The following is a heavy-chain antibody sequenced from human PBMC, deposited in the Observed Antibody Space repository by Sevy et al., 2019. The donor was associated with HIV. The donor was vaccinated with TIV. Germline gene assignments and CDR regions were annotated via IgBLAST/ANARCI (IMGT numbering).Heavy chain of an antibody. J-gene: IGHJ4*02. D-gene: IGHD6-13*01. CDR2: INHSGST. CDR3: ARGVQQQLVGDIFDY. V-gene: IGHV4-34*01. CDR1: GGSFSGYY. Sequence: SQTLSLTCAVYGGSFSGYYWSWIRQPPGKGLEWIGEINHSGSTNYNPSLKSRVTISVDTSKNQFSLKLSSVTAADTAVYYCARGVQQQLVGDIFDYWGQGTLVTVSS.